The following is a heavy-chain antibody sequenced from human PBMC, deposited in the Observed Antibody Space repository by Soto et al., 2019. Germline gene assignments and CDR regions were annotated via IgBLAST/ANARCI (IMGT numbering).Heavy chain of an antibody. CDR2: IYHSGTT. CDR3: ARDDWEQGGMDV. D-gene: IGHD1-26*01. J-gene: IGHJ6*02. V-gene: IGHV4-31*03. Sequence: PSETLSLTCIVSGGSIGSGGYYWTWIRQYPGRGLEWIGNIYHSGTTNYNPSLQSRVTISLGTSKTQFSLRLSSVTAADTAVYYCARDDWEQGGMDVWGQGTTVTVSS. CDR1: GGSIGSGGYY.